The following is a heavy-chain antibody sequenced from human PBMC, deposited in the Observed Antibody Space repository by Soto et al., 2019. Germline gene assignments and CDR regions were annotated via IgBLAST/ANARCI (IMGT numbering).Heavy chain of an antibody. D-gene: IGHD3-3*01. CDR3: ARDQPPPRLRFLDEEKGGDYYGMDV. CDR2: IYYSGST. Sequence: NLSLTCTVSGGSVSSGSYYWSWIRQPPGKGLEWIGYIYYSGSTNYNPSLKSRVTISVDTSKNQFSLKLSSVTAADTAVYYCARDQPPPRLRFLDEEKGGDYYGMDVWGQGTTVTVYS. V-gene: IGHV4-61*01. J-gene: IGHJ6*02. CDR1: GGSVSSGSYY.